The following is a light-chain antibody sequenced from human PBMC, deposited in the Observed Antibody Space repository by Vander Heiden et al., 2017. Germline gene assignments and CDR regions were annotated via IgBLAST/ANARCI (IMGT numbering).Light chain of an antibody. CDR2: GAS. CDR3: QQYGSSPKT. Sequence: EIVLTQSPGTLSLSPGERATLSCSASQSFSSSHLAWYQQKPGRAARILIYGASSRATGIPDRFSGSGSGTDFTLTISRLEPEDFAVYYCQQYGSSPKTFGQGTKVEIK. J-gene: IGKJ1*01. V-gene: IGKV3-20*01. CDR1: QSFSSSH.